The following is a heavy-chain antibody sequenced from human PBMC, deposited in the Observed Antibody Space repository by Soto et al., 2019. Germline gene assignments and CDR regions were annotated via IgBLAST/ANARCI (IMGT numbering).Heavy chain of an antibody. CDR1: GYTFTNYF. V-gene: IGHV1-46*01. CDR2: INPSADST. Sequence: QVQLVQSGAEVNKPGTSVKVSCKTSGYTFTNYFIHWVRQAPGQGLEWMGIINPSADSTNYAQRFQGRVTVTRDTSTSTGYMEFRSLRSEDTAVYYCAREYGGGRVFDNWGQGTLVTVSS. CDR3: AREYGGGRVFDN. J-gene: IGHJ4*02. D-gene: IGHD1-26*01.